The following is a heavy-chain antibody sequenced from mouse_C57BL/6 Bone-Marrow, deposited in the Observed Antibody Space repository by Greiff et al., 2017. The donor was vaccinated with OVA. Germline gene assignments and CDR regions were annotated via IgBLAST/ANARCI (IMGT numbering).Heavy chain of an antibody. CDR1: GYAFSSSW. Sequence: QVQLQQSGPELVKPGASVKISCKASGYAFSSSWMNWVKQRPGKGLEWIGRIYPGDGDTTYNGKFKGKATLTADKSSSTAYMQLSSLTSEDSAVYFCARKCYGSSYIWFAYWGQGTLVTVSA. D-gene: IGHD1-1*01. CDR3: ARKCYGSSYIWFAY. V-gene: IGHV1-82*01. J-gene: IGHJ3*01. CDR2: IYPGDGDT.